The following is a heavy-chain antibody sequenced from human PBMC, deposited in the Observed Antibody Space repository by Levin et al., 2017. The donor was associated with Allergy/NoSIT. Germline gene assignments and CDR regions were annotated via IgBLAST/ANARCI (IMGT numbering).Heavy chain of an antibody. CDR1: GFTFSSYA. D-gene: IGHD6-13*01. CDR3: ARDSYSSSWYVRGDY. J-gene: IGHJ4*02. V-gene: IGHV3-30-3*01. Sequence: GESLKISCAASGFTFSSYAMHWVRQAPGKGLEWVAVISYDGSNKYYADSVKGRFTISRDNSKNTLYLQMNSLRAEDTAVYYCARDSYSSSWYVRGDYWGQGTLVTVSS. CDR2: ISYDGSNK.